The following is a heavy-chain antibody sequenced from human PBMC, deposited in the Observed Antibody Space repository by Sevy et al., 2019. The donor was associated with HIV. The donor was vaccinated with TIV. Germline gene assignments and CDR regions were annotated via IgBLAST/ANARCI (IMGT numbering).Heavy chain of an antibody. Sequence: GGSLRLSCAVSGFTVSNNFLNWVRQSPGKGLEWVSTVYSDLRTFYADSVKGGFTVSRDDPKNALYLQTNSLRAQDTGVYYCASVIDGYHREFNYFYYYMDVWGKGTTVTVSS. D-gene: IGHD5-12*01. V-gene: IGHV3-53*01. CDR1: GFTVSNNF. J-gene: IGHJ6*03. CDR3: ASVIDGYHREFNYFYYYMDV. CDR2: VYSDLRT.